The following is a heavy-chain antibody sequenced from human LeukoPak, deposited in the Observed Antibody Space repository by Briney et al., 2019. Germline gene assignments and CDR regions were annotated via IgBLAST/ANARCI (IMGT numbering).Heavy chain of an antibody. V-gene: IGHV4-4*07. CDR2: IHTSGSP. J-gene: IGHJ3*02. Sequence: SETLSLTCTVSGGSIRNYYWNWIRQPAGKGLEWMGRIHTSGSPNYNPSLKSRVTMSIDTSKNRFSLKLSSVTAADTAVHYCARAPQGVLSTFARAFDIWGQGTLVTVSS. D-gene: IGHD5/OR15-5a*01. CDR1: GGSIRNYY. CDR3: ARAPQGVLSTFARAFDI.